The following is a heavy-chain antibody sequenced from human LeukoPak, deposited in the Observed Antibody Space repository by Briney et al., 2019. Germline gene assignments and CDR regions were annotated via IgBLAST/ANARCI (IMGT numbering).Heavy chain of an antibody. Sequence: GGSLRLSCAASGFTVSYNYMSWVRQTPRKGLEWVSSIYRGGDAYYTDSVRGRFTISRDNSDNTLYLQMNSLRAEDTALYYCAKGNYGSGSLYIGDASDIWGQGTMVTVSS. CDR2: IYRGGDA. V-gene: IGHV3-53*01. D-gene: IGHD3-10*01. CDR3: AKGNYGSGSLYIGDASDI. CDR1: GFTVSYNY. J-gene: IGHJ3*02.